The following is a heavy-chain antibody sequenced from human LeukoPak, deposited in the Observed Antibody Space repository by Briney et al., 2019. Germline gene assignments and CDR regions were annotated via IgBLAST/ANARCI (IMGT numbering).Heavy chain of an antibody. CDR1: GASVRSDH. Sequence: ASETLSLTCTVSGASVRSDHWNWIRQPPGKGLEWIAYMHGSGSPNYNPSLASRLTLSVDATENLLSLKLTSVTAADTAVYFCARDLSVNAFDIWGQGTLVTVSS. J-gene: IGHJ3*02. V-gene: IGHV4-59*02. CDR2: MHGSGSP. D-gene: IGHD2/OR15-2a*01. CDR3: ARDLSVNAFDI.